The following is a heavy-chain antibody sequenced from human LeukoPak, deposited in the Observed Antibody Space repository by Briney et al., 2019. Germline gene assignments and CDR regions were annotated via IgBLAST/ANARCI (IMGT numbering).Heavy chain of an antibody. CDR2: IYPGDSDT. CDR3: ARPRGYGGKYDAFDI. Sequence: GESLKISCKGSGYSFTNYWIGWVRQMPGKGLEWRGIIYPGDSDTRYSPSFQGQVTISADKSSSTAYLQWSSLKASDTAMHYCARPRGYGGKYDAFDIWGQGTMVTVSS. CDR1: GYSFTNYW. D-gene: IGHD4-23*01. V-gene: IGHV5-51*01. J-gene: IGHJ3*02.